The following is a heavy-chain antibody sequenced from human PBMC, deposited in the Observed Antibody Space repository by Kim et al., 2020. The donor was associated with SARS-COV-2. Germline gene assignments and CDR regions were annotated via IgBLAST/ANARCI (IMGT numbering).Heavy chain of an antibody. J-gene: IGHJ6*04. D-gene: IGHD3-10*01. Sequence: GGSLRLSCAASGFIFRNYGMQWVRQAPGKGLEWVALTWYDGNNTYYGDSVKGRFIISRDNSKNSLYLQMNSLRPEDTAVYYCARNRDAAGSGAHSHYPMAVGRGGAAVTVSS. CDR1: GFIFRNYG. CDR3: ARNRDAAGSGAHSHYPMAV. V-gene: IGHV3-33*01. CDR2: TWYDGNNT.